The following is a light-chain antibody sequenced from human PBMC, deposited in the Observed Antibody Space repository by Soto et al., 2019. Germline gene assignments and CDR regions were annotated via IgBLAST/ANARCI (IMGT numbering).Light chain of an antibody. Sequence: DIQMTQSPSSLSASVGDRITITCRASQSISNCLSWYQQRPWKAPKLLVYLAASLQGGVPARFSGSGAGTDFTLTIGGRQPEDFATYYCQQCHTAPLTFGGGTKVAIK. J-gene: IGKJ4*01. CDR3: QQCHTAPLT. V-gene: IGKV1-39*01. CDR2: LAA. CDR1: QSISNC.